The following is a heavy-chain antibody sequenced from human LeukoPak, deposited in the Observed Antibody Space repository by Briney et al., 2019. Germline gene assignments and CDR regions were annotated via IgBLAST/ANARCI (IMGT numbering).Heavy chain of an antibody. V-gene: IGHV4-59*01. D-gene: IGHD6-13*01. J-gene: IGHJ4*02. CDR2: IYHSGST. CDR3: ATGYSSTWYYFDY. CDR1: GGSISSYY. Sequence: PSETLSLTCTVSGGSISSYYWSWIRQPPGKGLEWIGYIYHSGSTNYNPSLKSRVTISADTSKDQFSLKLASVTAADTAVYYCATGYSSTWYYFDYWSQGTLVTVSS.